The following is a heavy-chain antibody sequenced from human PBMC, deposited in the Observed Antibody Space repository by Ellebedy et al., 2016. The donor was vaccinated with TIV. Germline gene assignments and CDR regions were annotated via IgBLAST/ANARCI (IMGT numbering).Heavy chain of an antibody. D-gene: IGHD5-24*01. Sequence: AASVKVSCKASGYTFTGYYMHWARQAPGQGLEWMGWINPNGGGTNYAQKFQDRVTMTRDTSITTVYMELSGLRSDDTAVYYCARELDGYTFAYWGQGTVVTVSS. CDR1: GYTFTGYY. CDR2: INPNGGGT. J-gene: IGHJ4*02. V-gene: IGHV1-2*02. CDR3: ARELDGYTFAY.